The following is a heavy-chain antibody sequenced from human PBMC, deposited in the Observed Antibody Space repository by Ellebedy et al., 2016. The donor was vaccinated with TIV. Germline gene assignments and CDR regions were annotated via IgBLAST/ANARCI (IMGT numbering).Heavy chain of an antibody. J-gene: IGHJ4*02. CDR1: GYTFTAYH. CDR3: AALPYISTSSAY. Sequence: APVKVSCKASGYTFTAYHIHWVRQAPGQGLEWMGWIYPYNGDTNYAQKFQGRVTMTRDTSISTGYMELSGLKSDDTAVYYCAALPYISTSSAYWGQGTLVTVSS. D-gene: IGHD6-13*01. V-gene: IGHV1-2*02. CDR2: IYPYNGDT.